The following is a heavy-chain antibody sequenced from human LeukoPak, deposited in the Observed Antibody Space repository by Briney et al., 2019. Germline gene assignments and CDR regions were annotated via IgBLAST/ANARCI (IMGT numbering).Heavy chain of an antibody. CDR3: ARHRKYYSGSHYFDF. Sequence: GESLKISCQASGYSFTSQWIGWVRKLPGKGLEWMGIIYPDDSDTRYSPSFQGQVTISADKSISTAYLQWSSLKASDSAMYYCARHRKYYSGSHYFDFWGQGTLITVSS. D-gene: IGHD6-19*01. CDR2: IYPDDSDT. J-gene: IGHJ4*02. V-gene: IGHV5-51*01. CDR1: GYSFTSQW.